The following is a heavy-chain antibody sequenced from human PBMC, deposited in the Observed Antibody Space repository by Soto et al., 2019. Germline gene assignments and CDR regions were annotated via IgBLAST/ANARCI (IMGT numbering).Heavy chain of an antibody. V-gene: IGHV3-33*01. D-gene: IGHD3-22*01. CDR2: IWYDGSNK. CDR3: ARGLSSGPFDY. J-gene: IGHJ4*02. Sequence: QVQLVESGGGVVQPGRSLRLSCAASGFTYSSYGMHWVRQAPGKGLERVAVIWYDGSNKYYADSVKGRFTISRDNSKNTLYLQMNSLRAEDTAVYYCARGLSSGPFDYWGQGTLVTVSS. CDR1: GFTYSSYG.